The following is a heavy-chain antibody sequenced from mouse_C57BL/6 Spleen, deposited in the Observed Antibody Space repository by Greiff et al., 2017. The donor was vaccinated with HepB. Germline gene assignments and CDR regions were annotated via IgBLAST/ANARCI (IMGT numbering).Heavy chain of an antibody. CDR1: GYTFTDYY. J-gene: IGHJ4*01. Sequence: VQLQQSGAELVRPGASVKLSCKASGYTFTDYYINWVKQRPGQGLEWIARIYPGSGNTYYNEKFKGKATLTAEKSSSTAYMQLSSLTSEDSAVYVGARWTIRGYAMDYWGQGTSVTVSS. D-gene: IGHD1-1*02. CDR2: IYPGSGNT. V-gene: IGHV1-76*01. CDR3: ARWTIRGYAMDY.